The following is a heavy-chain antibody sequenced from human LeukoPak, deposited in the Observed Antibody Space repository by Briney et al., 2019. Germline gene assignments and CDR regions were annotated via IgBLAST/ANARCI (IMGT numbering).Heavy chain of an antibody. CDR3: AKTGPGSGFSRCYFDF. D-gene: IGHD6-19*01. V-gene: IGHV3-23*01. J-gene: IGHJ4*02. CDR1: GFTFAYFG. CDR2: VSTTGGNT. Sequence: GGSLRLSCAASGFTFAYFGMNWVRQAPGRGLEWVSAVSTTGGNTYYADSVEGRFTVSRDNSKNMVFLQLNSLRAEDTAVYYCAKTGPGSGFSRCYFDFWGQGTLVTVSS.